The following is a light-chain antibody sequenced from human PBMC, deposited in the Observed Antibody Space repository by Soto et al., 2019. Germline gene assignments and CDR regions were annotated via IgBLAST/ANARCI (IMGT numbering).Light chain of an antibody. J-gene: IGKJ1*01. CDR2: GAS. CDR1: QSVSNNY. Sequence: LVLTHSQGSLSLPPGEIATLSCRASQSVSNNYLAWYQQKPGQAPRLLIYGASNRATSIPDRFSGSGSGTDFTLTISRLETEDFAVYYCQQYGSSGTFGQGAKVDIK. CDR3: QQYGSSGT. V-gene: IGKV3-20*01.